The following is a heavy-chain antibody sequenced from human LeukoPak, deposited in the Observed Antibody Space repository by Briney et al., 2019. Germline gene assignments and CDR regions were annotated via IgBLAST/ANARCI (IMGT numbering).Heavy chain of an antibody. Sequence: SETLSLTCAVYGGSFSDYYWSWIRQPPGKGLEWIGYIYYSGSTYYNPSLKSRVTISVDTFKNQFSLKLSSVTAADTAVYYCARASRITIFGVVRVSAFDYWGQGTLVTVSS. V-gene: IGHV4-30-4*08. D-gene: IGHD3-3*01. J-gene: IGHJ4*02. CDR1: GGSFSDYY. CDR3: ARASRITIFGVVRVSAFDY. CDR2: IYYSGST.